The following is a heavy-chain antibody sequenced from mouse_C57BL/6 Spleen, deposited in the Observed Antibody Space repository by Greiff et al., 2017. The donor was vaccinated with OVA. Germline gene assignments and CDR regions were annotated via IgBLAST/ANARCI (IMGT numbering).Heavy chain of an antibody. V-gene: IGHV8-8*01. Sequence: QVTLKVSGPGISQPSQTLSLTCSFSGFSLSTFGMGVGWIRQPSGKGLEWLAHIWWDDDKYYNPALKSRLTISKDTSKNQVFLKIANVDTADTATYYCARSYYYGSRGYFDVWGTGTTVTVSS. CDR3: ARSYYYGSRGYFDV. CDR1: GFSLSTFGMG. CDR2: IWWDDDK. D-gene: IGHD1-1*01. J-gene: IGHJ1*03.